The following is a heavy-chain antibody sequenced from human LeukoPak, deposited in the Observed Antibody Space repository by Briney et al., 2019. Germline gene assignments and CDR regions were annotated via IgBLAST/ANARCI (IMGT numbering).Heavy chain of an antibody. CDR3: ARGRVVYWFDP. J-gene: IGHJ5*02. V-gene: IGHV4-59*08. CDR1: GGSISTYY. CDR2: IYYSGST. Sequence: SETLSLTCTVSGGSISTYYWNWIRQPPGKGLEWIGYIYYSGSTNHNPSLKSRVTISVDASKNQFSLKLTSVTAADTAVYYCARGRVVYWFDPWGQGTLVTVSS.